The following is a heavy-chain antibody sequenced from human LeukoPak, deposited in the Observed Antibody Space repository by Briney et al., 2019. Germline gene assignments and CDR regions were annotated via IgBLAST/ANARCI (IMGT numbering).Heavy chain of an antibody. Sequence: GVSLRLSCAASGFTFSTYAMSWVRQAPGKGLEWVSAISSSGSGTYYTYYTDSVKGRFTISRDDSKNTLYLQMNSLRAEDTAVYYCAKAMTVPAARLIRPLYYYYYGMDVWGQGTTVTVSS. CDR3: AKAMTVPAARLIRPLYYYYYGMDV. CDR1: GFTFSTYA. D-gene: IGHD2-2*01. CDR2: ISSSGSGTYYT. V-gene: IGHV3-23*01. J-gene: IGHJ6*02.